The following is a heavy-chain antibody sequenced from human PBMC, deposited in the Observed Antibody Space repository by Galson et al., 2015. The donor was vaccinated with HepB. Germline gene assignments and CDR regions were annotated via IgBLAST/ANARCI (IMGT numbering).Heavy chain of an antibody. Sequence: QSGAEVKKPGESLKISCKGSGYSFTSYWIGWVRQMPGKGLEWMGIIYPGDSDTRYSPSFQGQVTISAEKSISTAYLQWSSLKASDTAMYYCATGAPYCSGGSCYSGWFDPWGQGTLVTVSS. CDR1: GYSFTSYW. V-gene: IGHV5-51*01. CDR3: ATGAPYCSGGSCYSGWFDP. J-gene: IGHJ5*02. CDR2: IYPGDSDT. D-gene: IGHD2-15*01.